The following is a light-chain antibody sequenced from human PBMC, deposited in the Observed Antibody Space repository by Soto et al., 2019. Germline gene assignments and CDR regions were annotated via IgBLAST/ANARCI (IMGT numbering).Light chain of an antibody. CDR2: EGS. J-gene: IGLJ1*01. Sequence: QSSLTEPASVTGSPDQAITISCTGTSSDVGSYNLVSWYQQHPGKAPKLMIYEGSERPSGVSNRFSGSKFGNTASLTLSARHAEFESDSFCCSFSVSRTYVFGTGTKGTLL. CDR3: CSFSVSRTYV. CDR1: SSDVGSYNL. V-gene: IGLV2-23*01.